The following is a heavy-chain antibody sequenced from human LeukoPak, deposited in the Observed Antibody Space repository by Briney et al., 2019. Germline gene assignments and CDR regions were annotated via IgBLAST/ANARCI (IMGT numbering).Heavy chain of an antibody. CDR1: GFTFSSYA. D-gene: IGHD1-26*01. Sequence: GGSLRLSCAVSGFTFSSYAISWVRQAPGKGLEWGSTISGSGGYTYYADSVKGRFTISRDNSKNTLYLQMNSLRAEDTAVYYCAKFSGSYYGRDRFDYWGQGTLVTVSS. J-gene: IGHJ4*02. CDR2: ISGSGGYT. CDR3: AKFSGSYYGRDRFDY. V-gene: IGHV3-23*01.